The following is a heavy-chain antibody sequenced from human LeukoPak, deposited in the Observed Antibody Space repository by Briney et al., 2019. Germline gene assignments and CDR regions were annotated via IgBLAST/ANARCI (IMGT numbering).Heavy chain of an antibody. J-gene: IGHJ4*02. V-gene: IGHV3-30*01. CDR3: ARGRGLIDDFWSGYFDY. Sequence: GGSLRLSCAASGFTFSSYAMHWVRQAPGKGLEWVAVISYDGSNKYYADSVKGRFTISRDNSKNTLYLQMNSLRAEDTAVYYCARGRGLIDDFWSGYFDYWGQGTLVTVSS. CDR2: ISYDGSNK. D-gene: IGHD3-3*01. CDR1: GFTFSSYA.